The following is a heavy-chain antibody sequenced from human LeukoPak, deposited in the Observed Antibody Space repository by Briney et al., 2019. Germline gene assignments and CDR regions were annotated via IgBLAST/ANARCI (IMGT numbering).Heavy chain of an antibody. Sequence: SETLSLTCAVYGGSFSGYYWSWIRQPPGKGLEWFGEINHSGSTNYNPSLKSRVTISVDTSKNQFPLKLSSGTAADTAVYYCARVGGWYNWNYLPIYYYYYMDVWGKGTTVTVSS. J-gene: IGHJ6*03. D-gene: IGHD1-7*01. CDR1: GGSFSGYY. V-gene: IGHV4-34*01. CDR3: ARVGGWYNWNYLPIYYYYYMDV. CDR2: INHSGST.